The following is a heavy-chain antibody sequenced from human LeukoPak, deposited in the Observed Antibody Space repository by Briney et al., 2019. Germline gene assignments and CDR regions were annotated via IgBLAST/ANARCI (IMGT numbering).Heavy chain of an antibody. CDR2: IYYSGST. CDR3: ARGGIEDFDY. J-gene: IGHJ4*02. Sequence: SETLSLTCTVSGGSISSYYWSWIRQPPGKGLEWIGYIYYSGSTNYNPSLKSRVTISVDTSKNQFSLKLGSVTAADTAVYYCARGGIEDFDYWGQGTLVTVSS. CDR1: GGSISSYY. V-gene: IGHV4-59*01. D-gene: IGHD6-13*01.